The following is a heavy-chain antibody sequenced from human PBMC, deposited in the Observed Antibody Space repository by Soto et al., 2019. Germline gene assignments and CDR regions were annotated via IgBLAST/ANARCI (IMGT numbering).Heavy chain of an antibody. CDR3: ARDRLRGYDSSGFYS. CDR2: ISAYNGNT. Sequence: GASVKVSCKASGYTFTSYGISWVRQAPGQGLEWMGWISAYNGNTNYAQKLQDRVTMTTATSTSTVYMELRSLRSDDTAIYYCARDRLRGYDSSGFYSWGQGTMVTVSS. CDR1: GYTFTSYG. D-gene: IGHD3-22*01. J-gene: IGHJ4*02. V-gene: IGHV1-18*01.